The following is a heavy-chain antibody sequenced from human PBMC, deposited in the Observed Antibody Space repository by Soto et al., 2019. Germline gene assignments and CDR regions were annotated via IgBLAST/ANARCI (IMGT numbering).Heavy chain of an antibody. CDR1: GYTFVTYG. V-gene: IGHV1-8*01. J-gene: IGHJ4*01. CDR2: INPDSGCT. CDR3: VRGYIDA. Sequence: QVQLVQSGAEERKPGASVKVSCKTSGYTFVTYGINWVRQATGQGLEGLGWINPDSGCTGYAQKFQGRVSMTRNVSTTTAYLELSSLTSVYPPISSCVRGYIDAWRHGTLVTVSS.